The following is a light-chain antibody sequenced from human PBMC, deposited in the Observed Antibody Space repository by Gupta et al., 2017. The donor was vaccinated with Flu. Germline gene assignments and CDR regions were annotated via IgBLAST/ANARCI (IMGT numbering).Light chain of an antibody. Sequence: DIKMTQSPSSRSASVGDRVTITCRASQSISNYLNWYQQKPGKAPKLLIYAASSLQSGVPSRFSGSASGTDFTLTISSLQPEDFAIYYCQQSYSSPSSFGQGTKLEIK. V-gene: IGKV1-39*01. CDR3: QQSYSSPSS. CDR2: AAS. CDR1: QSISNY. J-gene: IGKJ2*03.